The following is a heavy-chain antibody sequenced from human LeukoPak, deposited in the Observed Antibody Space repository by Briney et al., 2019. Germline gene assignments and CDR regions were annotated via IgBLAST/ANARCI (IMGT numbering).Heavy chain of an antibody. CDR3: ASSRPDIVVVPAAIGDAFDI. CDR1: GGTFSSYA. Sequence: SVKVSCKASGGTFSSYAISWVRQAPGQGLEWMGGIIPIFGTANYAQTFQGRVTITADESTSTAYMELSSLRSEDTAVYYCASSRPDIVVVPAAIGDAFDIWGQGTMVTVSS. D-gene: IGHD2-2*02. J-gene: IGHJ3*02. CDR2: IIPIFGTA. V-gene: IGHV1-69*13.